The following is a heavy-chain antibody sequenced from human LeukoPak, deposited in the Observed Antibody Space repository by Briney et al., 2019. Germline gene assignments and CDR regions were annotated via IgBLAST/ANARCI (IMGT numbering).Heavy chain of an antibody. D-gene: IGHD3-10*01. Sequence: GGSLRLSCAASGFTFSSYAMHWVRQAPGKGLEWVAVISYDGSNKYYADSVKGRFTISRDNSKNTLYLQMNSLRAEDTAVYYCARDFGRYYFDYWGQGTLVTVSS. CDR1: GFTFSSYA. V-gene: IGHV3-30*04. CDR2: ISYDGSNK. CDR3: ARDFGRYYFDY. J-gene: IGHJ4*02.